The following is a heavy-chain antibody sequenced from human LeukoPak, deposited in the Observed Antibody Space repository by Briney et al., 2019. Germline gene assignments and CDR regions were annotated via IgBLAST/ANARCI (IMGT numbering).Heavy chain of an antibody. V-gene: IGHV1-2*02. J-gene: IGHJ4*02. CDR2: INPNNGDT. CDR1: GYTFTAQY. Sequence: ASVKVSCKASGYTFTAQYMHWVRQAPGLGLEWMGWINPNNGDTKYAQSFLGRVTMTRDTSTTTAYMELSSLRSDDTAVYFCASYPRSIPTPPFDYWGQGTLVTVSS. CDR3: ASYPRSIPTPPFDY. D-gene: IGHD2-21*01.